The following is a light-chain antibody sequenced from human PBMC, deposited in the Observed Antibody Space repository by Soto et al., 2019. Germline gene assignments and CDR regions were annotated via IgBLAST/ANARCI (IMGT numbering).Light chain of an antibody. CDR3: LQDYNLPIT. V-gene: IGKV3D-7*01. Sequence: EIVLTQSPGTLSLSPGEGATLSCRASQSISSSHLSWYQQKPGQAPRLLIYGASTRATGIPARFSGSGRGSGTDFTLTISSLQPEDFAVYYCLQDYNLPITFGQGTRLEIK. J-gene: IGKJ5*01. CDR1: QSISSSH. CDR2: GAS.